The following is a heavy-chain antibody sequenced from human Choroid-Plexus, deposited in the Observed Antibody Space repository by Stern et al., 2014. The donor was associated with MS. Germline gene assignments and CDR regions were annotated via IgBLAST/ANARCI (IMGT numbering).Heavy chain of an antibody. V-gene: IGHV3-30*18. CDR1: GFTLGSCA. CDR2: VSYDGSNK. D-gene: IGHD2/OR15-2a*01. Sequence: QVQLVQSGGGVVQPGRPLRLSCVASGFTLGSCAMHWVRQAPGKGLEWVAGVSYDGSNKYYADSVKGRFTISRDNSQNTLYMQMSSLRPEDTAVYYCAKDRQYLTYFFDHWGKGSLVTVSS. CDR3: AKDRQYLTYFFDH. J-gene: IGHJ5*02.